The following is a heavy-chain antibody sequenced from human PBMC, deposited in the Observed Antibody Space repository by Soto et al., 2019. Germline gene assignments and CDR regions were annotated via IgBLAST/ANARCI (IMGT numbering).Heavy chain of an antibody. CDR1: GFTVSNNF. J-gene: IGHJ4*02. CDR2: IYSGGGT. CDR3: ARESEDLTSNFDY. V-gene: IGHV3-53*01. Sequence: GGSLRLSCAASGFTVSNNFMSWVRQAPGKGLEWVSVIYSGGGTYYGDSMKGRFTISRDNAKNSLYLEMNSLRAEDTAVYYCARESEDLTSNFDYWGQGTLVTVSS.